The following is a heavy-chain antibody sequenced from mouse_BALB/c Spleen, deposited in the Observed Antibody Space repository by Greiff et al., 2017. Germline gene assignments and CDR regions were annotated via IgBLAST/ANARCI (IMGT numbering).Heavy chain of an antibody. CDR2: IWGGGST. J-gene: IGHJ4*01. Sequence: VMLVESGPGLVAPSQSLSITCTVSGFSLSRYSVHWVRQPPGKGLEWLGMIWGGGSTDYNSALKSRLSISKDNSKSQVFLKMNSLQTDDTAMYYCARNSEFITTVVAHMDYWGQGTSVTVSS. CDR3: ARNSEFITTVVAHMDY. D-gene: IGHD1-1*01. V-gene: IGHV2-6-4*01. CDR1: GFSLSRYS.